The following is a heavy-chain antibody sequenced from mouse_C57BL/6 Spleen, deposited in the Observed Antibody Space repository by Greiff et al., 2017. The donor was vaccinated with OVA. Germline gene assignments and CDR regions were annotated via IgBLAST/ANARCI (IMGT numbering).Heavy chain of an antibody. CDR3: ARDGTTERGWFAY. Sequence: VQRVESGAELVKPGASVKISCKASGYAFSSYWMNWVKQRPGKGLEWIGQIYPGDGDTNYNGKFKGKATLTADKSSSTAYMQLSSLTSEDSAVYFCARDGTTERGWFAYWGQGTLVTVSA. V-gene: IGHV1-80*01. CDR2: IYPGDGDT. J-gene: IGHJ3*01. D-gene: IGHD2-14*01. CDR1: GYAFSSYW.